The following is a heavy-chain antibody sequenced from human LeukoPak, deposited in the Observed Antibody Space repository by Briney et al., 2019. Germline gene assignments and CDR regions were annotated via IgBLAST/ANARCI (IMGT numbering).Heavy chain of an antibody. CDR3: ARRVEVGATNGAFDI. Sequence: SQTLSLTCTVSGGSISSGSYYWSWIRQPAGKGLEWTGRIYTSGSTNYNPSLKSRITISVDTSKNQFSLKLSSVTAADTAVYYCARRVEVGATNGAFDIWGQGTMVTVSS. CDR2: IYTSGST. J-gene: IGHJ3*02. V-gene: IGHV4-61*02. D-gene: IGHD1-26*01. CDR1: GGSISSGSYY.